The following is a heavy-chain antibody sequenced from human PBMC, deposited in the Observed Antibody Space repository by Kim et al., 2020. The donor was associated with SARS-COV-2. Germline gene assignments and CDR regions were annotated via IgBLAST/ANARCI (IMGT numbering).Heavy chain of an antibody. Sequence: SETLSLTCTVSGGSISSYYWSWIRQPPGKGLEWIGYIYYSGSTNYNPSLKSRVTISVDTSKNQFSLKLSSVTAADTAVYYCASSTYSSGYVGSSPWFDPWGQGTLVTVSS. D-gene: IGHD6-19*01. CDR3: ASSTYSSGYVGSSPWFDP. J-gene: IGHJ5*02. V-gene: IGHV4-59*01. CDR2: IYYSGST. CDR1: GGSISSYY.